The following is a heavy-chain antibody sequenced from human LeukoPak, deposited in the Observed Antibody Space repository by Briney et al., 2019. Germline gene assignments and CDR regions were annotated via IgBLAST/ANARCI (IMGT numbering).Heavy chain of an antibody. CDR3: AKCSGSSCYASGAFDY. V-gene: IGHV3-23*01. J-gene: IGHJ4*02. Sequence: GGSLRLSCAASGFTFDDYDMSWVRQAPGKGLEWVSGISGSGDATWYADSVKGRFTISRDNSKNTVNLQMNSLRPEDTAVYYCAKCSGSSCYASGAFDYWGQGTLVTVSS. D-gene: IGHD2-15*01. CDR1: GFTFDDYD. CDR2: ISGSGDAT.